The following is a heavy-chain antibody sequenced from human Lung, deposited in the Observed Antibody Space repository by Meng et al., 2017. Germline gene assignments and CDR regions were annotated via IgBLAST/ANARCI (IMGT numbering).Heavy chain of an antibody. CDR1: GFTFSNAY. CDR3: SGHIDY. D-gene: IGHD5-12*01. Sequence: EGRLVELWGGLVTLWGCLRLSCEGSGFTFSNAYMTWVRQVPGKRLEWVGRIKSKPDGETIDYAAPVKGRFTISRDDSKNTVYLQMNSLKTEDTAVYYCSGHIDYWGQGTLVTVSS. V-gene: IGHV3-15*01. CDR2: IKSKPDGETI. J-gene: IGHJ4*02.